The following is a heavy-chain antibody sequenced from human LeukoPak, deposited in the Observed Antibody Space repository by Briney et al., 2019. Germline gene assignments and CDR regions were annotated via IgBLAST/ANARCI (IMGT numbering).Heavy chain of an antibody. Sequence: PSETLSLTCTVSGGSISNNLYYWGWIRHPPGKRLEWIASIYFTGSTYYNPSLKSRVTISVDTSNNQFSLKLSSVTAADTAVYYCASSSSGWPGQGLYWGQGTLVTVSS. V-gene: IGHV4-39*07. CDR2: IYFTGST. CDR3: ASSSSGWPGQGLY. J-gene: IGHJ4*02. CDR1: GGSISNNLYY. D-gene: IGHD6-19*01.